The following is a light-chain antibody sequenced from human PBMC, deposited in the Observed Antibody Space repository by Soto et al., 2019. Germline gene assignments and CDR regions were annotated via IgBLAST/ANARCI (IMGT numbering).Light chain of an antibody. V-gene: IGLV1-51*01. CDR1: TSNIGHNY. J-gene: IGLJ3*02. CDR2: GND. Sequence: QSVLTQPPSVSAAPGQTVTISCSGGTSNIGHNYVSWYQQLPGTAPTLLIYGNDKRPSGIPDRFSGSKSGTSATLAITGLQTADEADYYCATWDTNLSAVFGGGTQLTVL. CDR3: ATWDTNLSAV.